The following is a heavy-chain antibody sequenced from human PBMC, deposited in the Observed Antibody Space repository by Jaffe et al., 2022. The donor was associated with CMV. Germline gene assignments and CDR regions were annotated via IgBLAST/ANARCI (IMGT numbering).Heavy chain of an antibody. CDR3: ARGGRRVGATTTFTRGTHYYYYYGMDV. CDR2: IYPGDSDT. J-gene: IGHJ6*02. CDR1: GYSFTSYW. V-gene: IGHV5-51*01. Sequence: EVQLVQSGAEVKKPGESLKISCKGSGYSFTSYWIGWVRQMPGKGLEWMGIIYPGDSDTRYSPSFQGQVTISADKSISTAYLQWSSLKASDTAMYYCARGGRRVGATTTFTRGTHYYYYYGMDVWGQGTTVTVSS. D-gene: IGHD1-26*01.